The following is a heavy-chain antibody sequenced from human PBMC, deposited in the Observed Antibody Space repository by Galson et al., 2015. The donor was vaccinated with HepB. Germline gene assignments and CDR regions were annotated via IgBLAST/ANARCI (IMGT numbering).Heavy chain of an antibody. CDR3: ARENGDGYNYADY. CDR1: GFTVSSNY. D-gene: IGHD5-24*01. Sequence: SLRLSCEASGFTVSSNYMSWVRQAPGKGLEWVSVIYSGGSTYYADSVKGRFTISRDISKNTLYLKMDSMRAEDTAVYYCARENGDGYNYADYWCQGTLVTVSS. J-gene: IGHJ4*02. V-gene: IGHV3-66*01. CDR2: IYSGGST.